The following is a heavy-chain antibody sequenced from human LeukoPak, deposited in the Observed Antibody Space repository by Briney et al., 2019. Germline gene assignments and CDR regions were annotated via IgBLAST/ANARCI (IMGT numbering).Heavy chain of an antibody. J-gene: IGHJ4*02. CDR2: ITPIFGTA. CDR3: AREVGDKAFDY. CDR1: GGTFSSYA. D-gene: IGHD1-26*01. V-gene: IGHV1-69*05. Sequence: SVKVSCKASGGTFSSYAISWVRQAPGQGLEWMGRITPIFGTANYAQKFQGRVTITTDESTSTAYMELSSLRSEDTAVYYCAREVGDKAFDYWGQGTLVTVSS.